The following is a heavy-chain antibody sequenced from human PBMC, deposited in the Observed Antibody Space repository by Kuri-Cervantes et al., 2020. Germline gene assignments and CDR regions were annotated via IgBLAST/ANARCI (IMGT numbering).Heavy chain of an antibody. V-gene: IGHV3-48*03. CDR3: TYYYDSSGSFDY. CDR1: GFTFSSYE. Sequence: GGSLRLSCAASGFTFSSYEMNWVRQAPGKGLEWVSYISSSGSTIYYADSVKGRLTISRDNAKNSLYLQTNSLRDEDTAVYYCTYYYDSSGSFDYWGQGTLVTVSS. CDR2: ISSSGSTI. J-gene: IGHJ4*02. D-gene: IGHD3-22*01.